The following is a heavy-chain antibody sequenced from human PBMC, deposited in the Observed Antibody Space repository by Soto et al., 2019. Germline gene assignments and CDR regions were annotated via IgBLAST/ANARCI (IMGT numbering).Heavy chain of an antibody. J-gene: IGHJ4*02. CDR3: AKDYYGSGSQFFDY. CDR2: ISGIGVST. Sequence: GGSLRLSCAASGFTFSNYAMSWARQAPGKGLAWVSGISGIGVSTFYAGSMEGRFTISRDNSKNTVYLQMNSLRVEDTAIYYCAKDYYGSGSQFFDYWGQGTLVTVSS. V-gene: IGHV3-23*01. CDR1: GFTFSNYA. D-gene: IGHD3-10*01.